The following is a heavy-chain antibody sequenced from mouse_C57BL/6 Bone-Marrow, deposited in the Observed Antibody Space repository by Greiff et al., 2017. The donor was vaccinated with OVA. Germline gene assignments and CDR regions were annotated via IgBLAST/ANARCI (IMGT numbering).Heavy chain of an antibody. J-gene: IGHJ3*01. CDR1: GYTFTSYW. CDR3: AREGRWLLRTWFAY. D-gene: IGHD2-3*01. Sequence: QVQLQQPGAELVKPGASVKMSCKASGYTFTSYWITWVTQRPGQGLEWIGDIYPGSGSTNYNEKFKSKATLTVDTSSSTAYMQLSSLTSEDSAVYYCAREGRWLLRTWFAYWGQGTLVTVSA. CDR2: IYPGSGST. V-gene: IGHV1-55*01.